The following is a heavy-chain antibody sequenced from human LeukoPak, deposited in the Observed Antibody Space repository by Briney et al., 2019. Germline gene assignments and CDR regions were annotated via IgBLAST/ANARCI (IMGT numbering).Heavy chain of an antibody. CDR1: GYTFTSYG. CDR2: INPNSGGT. CDR3: AGEPYYYDSSGYPPSDY. Sequence: ASVKVSCKASGYTFTSYGISWVRQAPGQGLEWMGWINPNSGGTNYAQKFQGRVTMTRDTSISTAYMELSRLRSDDTAVYYCAGEPYYYDSSGYPPSDYWGQGTLVTVSS. V-gene: IGHV1-2*02. J-gene: IGHJ4*02. D-gene: IGHD3-22*01.